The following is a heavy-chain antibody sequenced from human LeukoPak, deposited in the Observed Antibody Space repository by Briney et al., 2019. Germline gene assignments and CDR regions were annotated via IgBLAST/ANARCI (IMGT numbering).Heavy chain of an antibody. Sequence: GGSLRLSCAASGFTFSSYSMNWVRQAPGKGLEWVSSISISSSYIYYADSVKGRFTISSDNAKNSLYLQMNSLRAEDTAVYYCARGAGWFGELDYFDYWGQGTLVTVSS. CDR2: ISISSSYI. D-gene: IGHD3-10*01. J-gene: IGHJ4*02. CDR1: GFTFSSYS. V-gene: IGHV3-21*01. CDR3: ARGAGWFGELDYFDY.